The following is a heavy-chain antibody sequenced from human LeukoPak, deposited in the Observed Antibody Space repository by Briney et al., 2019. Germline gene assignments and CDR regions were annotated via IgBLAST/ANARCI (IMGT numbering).Heavy chain of an antibody. D-gene: IGHD6-13*01. CDR3: AKSLNSKQQLVL. CDR2: ISFDGSIQ. J-gene: IGHJ4*02. CDR1: GFTFSSYS. V-gene: IGHV3-30-3*02. Sequence: QPGRSLRLSCAASGFTFSSYSLHWVRQAPGKGLEWVAVISFDGSIQKYADSVRGRFTISRDNSKNTLYLQMNSLRAEDTAVYYCAKSLNSKQQLVLWGQGTLVTVSS.